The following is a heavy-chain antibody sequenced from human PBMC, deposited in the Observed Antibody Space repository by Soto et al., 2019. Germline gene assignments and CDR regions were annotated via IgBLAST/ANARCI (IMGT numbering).Heavy chain of an antibody. CDR3: TAGGYCSSSSCY. CDR1: VLPFSNAW. J-gene: IGHJ4*02. V-gene: IGHV3-15*01. CDR2: IKTKTDGGTI. D-gene: IGHD2-2*01. Sequence: GWSLRLSCAFSVLPFSNAWMSWVRQAPGKGLEWVGRIKTKTDGGTIDYAAPVKGRFTISRDDSKNMLFLQMNSLKIEDTAVYYCTAGGYCSSSSCYWGQGTLVTVSS.